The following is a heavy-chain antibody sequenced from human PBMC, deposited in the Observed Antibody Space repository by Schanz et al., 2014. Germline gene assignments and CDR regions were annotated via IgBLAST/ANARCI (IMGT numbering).Heavy chain of an antibody. CDR1: GGSISSTFYY. Sequence: QLQPQESGPGLVKPSETLSLTCTVSGGSISSTFYYWGWIRQPPGKGLDWIGTISYSGSTYYNPSLKSRVTISVDTSKNQFSLRLNSVTASDTAVYYCVRQLLWFGESGVDTWGQGTLVVVSS. J-gene: IGHJ5*02. D-gene: IGHD3-10*01. CDR3: VRQLLWFGESGVDT. V-gene: IGHV4-39*01. CDR2: ISYSGST.